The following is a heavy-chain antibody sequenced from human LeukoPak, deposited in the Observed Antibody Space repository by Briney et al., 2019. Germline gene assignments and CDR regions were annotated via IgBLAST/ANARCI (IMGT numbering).Heavy chain of an antibody. CDR1: GGSISNGGYY. D-gene: IGHD1-14*01. J-gene: IGHJ4*02. CDR3: ARGGDRRGFDY. Sequence: SETLSLTCTVSGGSISNGGYYWSWIRLHPGKGLEWIGYIYDSGTIYYSPALQSRVTISVDTSDNKFSLKLRSLTAADTAVYYCARGGDRRGFDYWGQGTLVTVSS. V-gene: IGHV4-31*03. CDR2: IYDSGTI.